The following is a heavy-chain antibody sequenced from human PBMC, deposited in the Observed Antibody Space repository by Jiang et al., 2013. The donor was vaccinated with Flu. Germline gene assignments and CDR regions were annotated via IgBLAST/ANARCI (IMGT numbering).Heavy chain of an antibody. CDR3: ATGPGGYGMDV. CDR2: IDPSDGYA. CDR1: GYRFTSYW. Sequence: GAEVKKPGESLRISCKGSGYRFTSYWMSWVRQMPGKGLEWMGRIDPSDGYANYGPSFQGHVTISVDKSTSTAYLQWSSLKASDTAMYYCATGPGGYGMDVWGQGTLVTVSS. J-gene: IGHJ4*02. D-gene: IGHD2-8*01. V-gene: IGHV5-10-1*01.